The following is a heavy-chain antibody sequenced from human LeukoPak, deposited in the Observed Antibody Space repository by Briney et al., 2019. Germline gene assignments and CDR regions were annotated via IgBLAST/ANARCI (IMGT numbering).Heavy chain of an antibody. Sequence: SQRMSLTCTVSGGSMSSGDFYWSWIRQPPGKGLEWIGYIYYIGTTTYNPSLKSRVSISVDTSKNQFSLKLTSVTAADTAVYYCARDWIVRGGFDYWGQGALVSVSA. V-gene: IGHV4-30-4*01. J-gene: IGHJ4*02. CDR1: GGSMSSGDFY. CDR2: IYYIGTT. CDR3: ARDWIVRGGFDY. D-gene: IGHD3-10*01.